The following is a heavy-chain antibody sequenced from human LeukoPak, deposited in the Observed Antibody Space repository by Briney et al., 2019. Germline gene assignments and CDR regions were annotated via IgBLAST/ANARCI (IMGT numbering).Heavy chain of an antibody. CDR1: GGSFSGYY. V-gene: IGHV4-34*01. CDR3: ARGTRLIRFLEWLPFYSMDV. J-gene: IGHJ6*02. Sequence: KPSETLSLTCAVYGGSFSGYYWSWIRQPPGKGLEWIGEINHSGSTSYNPSLKSRVTISVDTSKNQFSLKLSSVTAADTAVYYCARGTRLIRFLEWLPFYSMDVWGQGTTVTVSS. CDR2: INHSGST. D-gene: IGHD3-3*01.